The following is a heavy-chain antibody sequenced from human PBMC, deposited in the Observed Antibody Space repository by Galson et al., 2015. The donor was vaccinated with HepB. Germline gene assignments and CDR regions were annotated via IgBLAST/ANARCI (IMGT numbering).Heavy chain of an antibody. CDR1: GGTFSTYA. V-gene: IGHV1-69*06. J-gene: IGHJ6*02. CDR3: ARAPHQNYFYYYGMDV. CDR2: IIAIFSRT. Sequence: SVKVSCKVSGGTFSTYAISWVRQAPGQGLEWMGGIIAIFSRTNYAEKFQGRLTITADRSTATAYMELSSLTSEDTAVYYCARAPHQNYFYYYGMDVWGQGTSVTVSS.